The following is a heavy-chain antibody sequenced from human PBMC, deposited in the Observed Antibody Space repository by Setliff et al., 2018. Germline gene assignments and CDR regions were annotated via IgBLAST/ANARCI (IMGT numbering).Heavy chain of an antibody. J-gene: IGHJ4*02. Sequence: GGSLRLSCAGSGFTFNTYWMTWVRQAPGKGLEWVASITHDGSKTYILDSVKGRFTISRDNTKNSLYLQMNSLRGEDTAVYYCARGNYDILTGYSPLDCWGQGTLVTVSS. D-gene: IGHD3-9*01. V-gene: IGHV3-7*01. CDR2: ITHDGSKT. CDR3: ARGNYDILTGYSPLDC. CDR1: GFTFNTYW.